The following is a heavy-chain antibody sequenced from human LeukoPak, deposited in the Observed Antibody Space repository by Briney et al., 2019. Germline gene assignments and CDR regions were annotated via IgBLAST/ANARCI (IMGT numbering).Heavy chain of an antibody. Sequence: GGSLRLSCAASGFTFSSYAMSWDRQAPGKGLEWVSGIPDSGGGTYYTDSVKGRFTISRDNSKNTLYLQMDSLRGEDTAVYYCVKEVATIGVPVFDYWGQGTLVTVSS. V-gene: IGHV3-23*01. D-gene: IGHD2-15*01. CDR1: GFTFSSYA. CDR2: IPDSGGGT. J-gene: IGHJ4*02. CDR3: VKEVATIGVPVFDY.